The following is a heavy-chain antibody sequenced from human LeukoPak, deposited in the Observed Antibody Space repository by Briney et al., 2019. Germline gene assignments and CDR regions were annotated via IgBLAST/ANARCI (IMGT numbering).Heavy chain of an antibody. D-gene: IGHD6-19*01. CDR2: ISFNGGTK. Sequence: GRSLRLSCAASGFTFSRYGIHWVRQAPGKGLEWVAVISFNGGTKYYADSVKGRFTISRDNSKGTAFLQMNSLRRNDTAIYFCAKGLSAGTIDYWGQGALVTVSS. CDR1: GFTFSRYG. CDR3: AKGLSAGTIDY. V-gene: IGHV3-30*18. J-gene: IGHJ4*02.